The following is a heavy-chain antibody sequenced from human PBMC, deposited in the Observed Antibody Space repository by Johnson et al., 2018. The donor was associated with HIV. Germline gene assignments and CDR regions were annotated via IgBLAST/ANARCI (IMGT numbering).Heavy chain of an antibody. V-gene: IGHV3-66*02. J-gene: IGHJ3*02. D-gene: IGHD4-17*01. Sequence: VQLVESGGGLVRPGGSLRLSCAPSTFSVSSNSMTWVRQAPGKGLEWISVIFSGGDTYYADSVKGRFTISRDNSKNMLYLQMNSLRAEDTALYYCARDGTTGPAGDGFDIWGQGTMVTVSS. CDR3: ARDGTTGPAGDGFDI. CDR2: IFSGGDT. CDR1: TFSVSSNS.